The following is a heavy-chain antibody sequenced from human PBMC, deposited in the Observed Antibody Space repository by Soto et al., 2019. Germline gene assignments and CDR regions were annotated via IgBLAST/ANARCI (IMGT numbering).Heavy chain of an antibody. V-gene: IGHV1-69*06. CDR3: ARADDYGDYYYGMDF. D-gene: IGHD5-12*01. CDR2: IIPIFGTA. Sequence: QVQLVQSGAEVKKPGYSVKVSCKASGGTFSSYAISWVRQAPGQGLEWMGGIIPIFGTANYAQKCQGRVTITADKSTSTAYMELRSLRSDDTAVYYCARADDYGDYYYGMDFWGQGTTVTVSS. CDR1: GGTFSSYA. J-gene: IGHJ6*02.